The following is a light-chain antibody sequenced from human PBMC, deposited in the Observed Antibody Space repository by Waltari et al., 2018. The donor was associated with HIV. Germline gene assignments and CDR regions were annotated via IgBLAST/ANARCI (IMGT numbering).Light chain of an antibody. CDR1: SSNIGAYD. CDR2: AKN. CDR3: QSYDNSLRVSYV. Sequence: QSVLTQPPSVSGAPGQRVTISCTGSSSNIGAYDVHWYQQLPGRAPKLLIYAKNIWPAGVPNRFSGSKSCTAASLAIAGLQIEDEGDYFCQSYDNSLRVSYVFSAGTRVTVL. J-gene: IGLJ1*01. V-gene: IGLV1-40*01.